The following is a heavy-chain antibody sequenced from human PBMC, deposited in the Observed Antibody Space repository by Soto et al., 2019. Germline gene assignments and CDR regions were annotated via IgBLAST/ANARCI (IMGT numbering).Heavy chain of an antibody. CDR1: GYTFTSYG. CDR2: ISAYNGNT. Sequence: ASVKVSCKASGYTFTSYGISWVRQAPGQGLEWVGWISAYNGNTNYAQKLQGRVTMTTDTSTSTAYMELRSLRSDDTAVYYCARDARGVVPAAFSYYYYYGMDVWGQGTTVTV. CDR3: ARDARGVVPAAFSYYYYYGMDV. V-gene: IGHV1-18*01. J-gene: IGHJ6*02. D-gene: IGHD2-2*01.